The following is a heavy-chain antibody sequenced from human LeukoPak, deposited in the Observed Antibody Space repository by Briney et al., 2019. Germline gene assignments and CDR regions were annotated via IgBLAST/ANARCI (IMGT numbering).Heavy chain of an antibody. Sequence: SETLSLTCTVSGGSISSYYWSWIRQPPGKGLEWIGYIYYSGSTNYNPSLKSRVTISVDTSKNQFSLKLSSVTAADTAVYYCAREGIQLEYGWFDPWGQGTLVTVSS. J-gene: IGHJ5*02. V-gene: IGHV4-59*01. CDR3: AREGIQLEYGWFDP. CDR1: GGSISSYY. CDR2: IYYSGST. D-gene: IGHD5-18*01.